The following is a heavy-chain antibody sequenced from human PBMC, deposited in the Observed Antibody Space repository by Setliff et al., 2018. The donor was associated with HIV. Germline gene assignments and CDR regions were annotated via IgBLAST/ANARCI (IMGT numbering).Heavy chain of an antibody. Sequence: PSETLSLTCTVSGDSISSGSYYWRWIRQPAGKGLEWIGRIYTSGSTNYNPSLKSRVTMSVDTSKNQFSLRLTSVTAADTAVYFCARLRITMIMMLNYFDYWGQGTLVTVSS. D-gene: IGHD3-22*01. CDR2: IYTSGST. V-gene: IGHV4-61*02. CDR1: GDSISSGSYY. J-gene: IGHJ4*02. CDR3: ARLRITMIMMLNYFDY.